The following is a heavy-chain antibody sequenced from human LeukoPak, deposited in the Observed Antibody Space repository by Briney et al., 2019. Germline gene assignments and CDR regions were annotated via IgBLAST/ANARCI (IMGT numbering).Heavy chain of an antibody. D-gene: IGHD2-21*02. CDR3: ARDLVGTGAFDM. CDR2: SGSNT. CDR1: GFTFSSYS. J-gene: IGHJ3*02. Sequence: GGSLRLSCAASGFTFSSYSMNWVRQAPGKGLEWVSVSGSNTYYADSVKGRFTISRDNSKNTLSLQMNSLRVEDTAVYYCARDLVGTGAFDMWGQGTMVTVSS. V-gene: IGHV3-23*01.